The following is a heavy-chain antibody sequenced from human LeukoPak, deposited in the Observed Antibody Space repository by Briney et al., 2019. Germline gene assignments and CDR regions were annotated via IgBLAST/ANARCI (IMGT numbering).Heavy chain of an antibody. Sequence: SSVKVSCKASGGTFSSYTISWVRQAPGQGLEWMGRIIPILGIANYAQKFQGRVTITADKSTSTAYMELSSLRSEDTAVYYCAFHSGSYTQENFDYWGQGTLVTVSS. CDR3: AFHSGSYTQENFDY. J-gene: IGHJ4*02. CDR2: IIPILGIA. CDR1: GGTFSSYT. D-gene: IGHD1-26*01. V-gene: IGHV1-69*02.